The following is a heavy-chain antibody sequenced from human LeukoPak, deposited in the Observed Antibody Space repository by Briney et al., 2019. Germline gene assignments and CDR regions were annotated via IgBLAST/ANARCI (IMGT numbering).Heavy chain of an antibody. CDR1: GYSISSGYY. D-gene: IGHD3-10*01. V-gene: IGHV4-38-2*01. Sequence: SETLSLTCAVSGYSISSGYYWTWIRQPPGKGLEWIGNIYQSGTTYYNPSLKSRVTISVDPSKNQFSLTLTSVTAADTAVYYCARRGSGALDPWGLGTLVTVSS. CDR2: IYQSGTT. J-gene: IGHJ5*02. CDR3: ARRGSGALDP.